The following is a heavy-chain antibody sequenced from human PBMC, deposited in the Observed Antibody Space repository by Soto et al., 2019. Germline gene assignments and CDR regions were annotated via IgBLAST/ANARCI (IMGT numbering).Heavy chain of an antibody. CDR1: GGSISSSSYY. CDR3: ARVPNRYSRRAPLIFDY. V-gene: IGHV4-39*01. J-gene: IGHJ4*02. D-gene: IGHD6-13*01. CDR2: IYYSGST. Sequence: QLQLQESGPGLVKPSETLSLTCTVSGGSISSSSYYWGWIRQPPGKGLEWIGSIYYSGSTYYNPSLKSRVTISVDTSKNQFSLKLSSVTAADTAVYYCARVPNRYSRRAPLIFDYWGQGTLVTVSS.